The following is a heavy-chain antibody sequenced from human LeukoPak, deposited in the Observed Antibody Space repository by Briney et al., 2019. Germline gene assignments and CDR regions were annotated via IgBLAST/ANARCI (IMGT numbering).Heavy chain of an antibody. J-gene: IGHJ4*02. V-gene: IGHV3-74*01. CDR1: GFTFSSYW. Sequence: PGGSLRLSCAASGFTFSSYWMHWVRQAPGKGLVWVSRINSDGSTTNYADSVKGRFIISRDNAKNTMYLQMNSLRAEDTAVYYCAKVVVVAARYYFDYWGQGILVTVSS. CDR2: INSDGSTT. D-gene: IGHD2-15*01. CDR3: AKVVVVAARYYFDY.